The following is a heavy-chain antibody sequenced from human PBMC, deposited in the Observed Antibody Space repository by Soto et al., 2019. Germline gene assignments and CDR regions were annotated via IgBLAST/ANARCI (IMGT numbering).Heavy chain of an antibody. CDR3: ARDAVAGTGHHNYYYYGMDV. CDR2: ISYDGSNK. V-gene: IGHV3-30-3*01. J-gene: IGHJ6*02. CDR1: GFTFSSYA. Sequence: GGSLRLSCAASGFTFSSYAMHWVRQAPGKGLEWVAVISYDGSNKYYADSVKGRFTISRDNSKNTLYLQMNSLRAEDTAVYYCARDAVAGTGHHNYYYYGMDVWGQGTTVTVSS. D-gene: IGHD6-19*01.